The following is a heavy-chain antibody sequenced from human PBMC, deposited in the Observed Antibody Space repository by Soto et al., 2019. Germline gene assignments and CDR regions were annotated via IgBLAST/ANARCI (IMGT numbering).Heavy chain of an antibody. J-gene: IGHJ3*02. Sequence: QVQLVQSGAEVKKPGASVKVSCKASGYTFTSYDINWVRQATGQGLEWMGWMNPNSGNTGCAQKFQGRVTMTRNTSISTAYMELSSLRAEDTAVYYCARGGFMDLVLMVYGHDAFDIWGQGTMVTVSS. CDR2: MNPNSGNT. D-gene: IGHD2-8*01. CDR3: ARGGFMDLVLMVYGHDAFDI. CDR1: GYTFTSYD. V-gene: IGHV1-8*01.